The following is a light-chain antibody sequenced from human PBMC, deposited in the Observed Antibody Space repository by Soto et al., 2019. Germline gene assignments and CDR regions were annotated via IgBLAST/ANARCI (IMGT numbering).Light chain of an antibody. Sequence: EIVLTQSPGTLSLSPGDRATLACRASQSIRNNFLAWYQQKPGQAPRLLIYGASSRATGIPDRFSGTGSETDFTLTISRLEPEDFAVYYCQQYDNSPITFGQGTRLEI. J-gene: IGKJ5*01. CDR1: QSIRNNF. V-gene: IGKV3-20*01. CDR2: GAS. CDR3: QQYDNSPIT.